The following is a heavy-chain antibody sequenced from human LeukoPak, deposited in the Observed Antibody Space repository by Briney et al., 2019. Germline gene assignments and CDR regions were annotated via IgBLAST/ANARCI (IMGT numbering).Heavy chain of an antibody. D-gene: IGHD3-22*01. V-gene: IGHV3-21*01. CDR1: GFTFNSYS. J-gene: IGHJ4*02. CDR3: ARDLNDSSGRGGY. CDR2: ISSSSSYI. Sequence: GGCRRLSCAASGFTFNSYSMNWVRQAPGKGLEWVSSISSSSSYIYYADSVKGRFTISRDNAKNSLYLQMSSLRAEDTAVYYCARDLNDSSGRGGYWGQGTLVTVSS.